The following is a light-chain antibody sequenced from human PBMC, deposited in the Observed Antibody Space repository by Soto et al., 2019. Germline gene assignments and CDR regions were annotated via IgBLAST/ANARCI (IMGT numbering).Light chain of an antibody. J-gene: IGLJ2*01. CDR1: SASVLTSYY. CDR2: STN. V-gene: IGLV8-61*01. CDR3: ALYVGSGTVV. Sequence: QAVVSQEPSFSVSPGETVTLTCGLTSASVLTSYYPSWYQQTPRQAPRTLIYSTNIRSSGVPDRFSGSIHGNKAALTITGAQADDESDYYCALYVGSGTVVFGGGTKLTVL.